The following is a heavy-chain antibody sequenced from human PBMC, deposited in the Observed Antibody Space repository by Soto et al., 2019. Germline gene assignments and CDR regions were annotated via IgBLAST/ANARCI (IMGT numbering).Heavy chain of an antibody. V-gene: IGHV1-8*01. D-gene: IGHD5-18*01. J-gene: IGHJ6*02. CDR1: GYTFTSYD. CDR2: MNPNSGNT. CDR3: ASPQLGYYYYGMDV. Sequence: ASVKVSCKASGYTFTSYDINWVREATGQGLEWMGWMNPNSGNTGYAQKFQGRVTMARNTSISTAYMELSSLRSEDTAVYYCASPQLGYYYYGMDVWGQGTTVTVSS.